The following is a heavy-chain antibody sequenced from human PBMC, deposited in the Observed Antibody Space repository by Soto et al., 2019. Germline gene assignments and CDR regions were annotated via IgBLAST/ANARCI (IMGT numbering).Heavy chain of an antibody. CDR2: IYYSGST. Sequence: PSETLSLTCTVSGGSISSYYGGWFRQPPGKGLEWIGYIYYSGSTTYHPSLKSRVNISVDTSKNQFSLKLTSVTAADTAVYYCARLGGYYQAFDQWGQGSLVTVS. D-gene: IGHD3-22*01. CDR1: GGSISSYY. CDR3: ARLGGYYQAFDQ. J-gene: IGHJ4*02. V-gene: IGHV4-59*08.